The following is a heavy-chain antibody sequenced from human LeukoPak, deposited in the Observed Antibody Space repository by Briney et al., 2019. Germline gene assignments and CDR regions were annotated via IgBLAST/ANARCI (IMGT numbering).Heavy chain of an antibody. Sequence: GGSLRLSCAASGFTVSSNYMTWVRQAPGKGLEWVSLIYSDGRTYYADSMKGRFTISRDNSKNTLYLQMNSLRAEDTAVYYCAKVGDYYGSGSYTADAFDIWGQGTMVTVSS. D-gene: IGHD3-10*01. CDR1: GFTVSSNY. J-gene: IGHJ3*02. CDR3: AKVGDYYGSGSYTADAFDI. CDR2: IYSDGRT. V-gene: IGHV3-53*01.